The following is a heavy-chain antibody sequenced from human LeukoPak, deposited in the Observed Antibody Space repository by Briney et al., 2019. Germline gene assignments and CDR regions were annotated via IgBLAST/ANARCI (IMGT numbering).Heavy chain of an antibody. Sequence: GGSLRLSCAASGFTFSSYAMSWVRQAPGKGLEWVSVISGSGSTYYADSVKGRFTISRDNSKNTLYLQMNSLRAEDTAVYYCAKDVGKWESLHFFDYWGQGTLVTVSS. D-gene: IGHD1-26*01. J-gene: IGHJ4*02. CDR2: ISGSGST. CDR1: GFTFSSYA. V-gene: IGHV3-23*01. CDR3: AKDVGKWESLHFFDY.